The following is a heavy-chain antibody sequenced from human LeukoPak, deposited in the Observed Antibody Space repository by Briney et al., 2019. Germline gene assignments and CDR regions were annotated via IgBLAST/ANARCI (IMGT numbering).Heavy chain of an antibody. J-gene: IGHJ4*02. D-gene: IGHD3-10*01. CDR3: ARGLYYYGSGIGDY. Sequence: SVKVSCKASGGTFSSYAISWVRQAPGQGLEWMGGIIPIFGTANCAQKFQGRVTITADESTSTAYMELSSLRSEDTAVYYCARGLYYYGSGIGDYWGQGTLVTVSS. V-gene: IGHV1-69*01. CDR1: GGTFSSYA. CDR2: IIPIFGTA.